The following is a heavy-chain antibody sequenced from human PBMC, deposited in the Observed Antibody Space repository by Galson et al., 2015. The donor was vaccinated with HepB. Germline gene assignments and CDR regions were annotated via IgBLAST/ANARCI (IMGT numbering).Heavy chain of an antibody. V-gene: IGHV1-18*01. Sequence: SVKVSCKASGYTFTTYGINWVRQAPGQGLEWMGWISVYNGNTDYAQEFQGRLTMTTDTSASTAYMELRSLKYEDTAVYYCARDLRGGRNWGGGYWGQGTLVTVSS. CDR2: ISVYNGNT. CDR3: ARDLRGGRNWGGGY. D-gene: IGHD3-10*01. CDR1: GYTFTTYG. J-gene: IGHJ4*02.